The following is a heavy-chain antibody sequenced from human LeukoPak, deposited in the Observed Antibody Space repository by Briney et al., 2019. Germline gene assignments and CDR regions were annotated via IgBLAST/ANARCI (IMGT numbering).Heavy chain of an antibody. V-gene: IGHV1-2*02. CDR3: ARSPDSRFHYFDY. Sequence: GASVTVSCKASGYTFVDYYMHWVRQAPGQGREWMGWINPNSGGTNYARKFQGRVIMTRDTSISSVNMELSRLRSDDTAVYFCARSPDSRFHYFDYWGQGSLVTVSS. D-gene: IGHD3-3*01. CDR2: INPNSGGT. J-gene: IGHJ4*02. CDR1: GYTFVDYY.